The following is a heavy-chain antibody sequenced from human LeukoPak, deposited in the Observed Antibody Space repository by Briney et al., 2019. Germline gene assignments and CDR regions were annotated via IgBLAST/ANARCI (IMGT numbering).Heavy chain of an antibody. CDR2: INHSGST. CDR1: GGSFSGYY. D-gene: IGHD5-18*01. V-gene: IGHV4-34*01. Sequence: KSLETLSLTCAVYGGSFSGYYWSWIRKPPGKGLEWIGEINHSGSTNYNPSLKSRVTISVDTSKNQFSLKLSSVTAADTAVYYCARGQGYSYGEDLWGQGTLVTVSS. CDR3: ARGQGYSYGEDL. J-gene: IGHJ5*02.